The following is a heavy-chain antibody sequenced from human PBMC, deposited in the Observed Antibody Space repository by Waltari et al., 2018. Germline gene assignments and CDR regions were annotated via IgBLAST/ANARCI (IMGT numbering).Heavy chain of an antibody. CDR2: INTNTGNP. D-gene: IGHD6-19*01. CDR3: ARGSSGWYLEFYYYYYGMDV. CDR1: GYTFTSYA. Sequence: QVQLVQSGSELKKPGASVKVSCKASGYTFTSYAMTWVRQAHGQGLEWMGWINTNTGNPTYAQGFTGRFVFSLDTSVSTAYLQISSLKAEDTAVYYCARGSSGWYLEFYYYYYGMDVWGQGTTVTVSS. V-gene: IGHV7-4-1*02. J-gene: IGHJ6*02.